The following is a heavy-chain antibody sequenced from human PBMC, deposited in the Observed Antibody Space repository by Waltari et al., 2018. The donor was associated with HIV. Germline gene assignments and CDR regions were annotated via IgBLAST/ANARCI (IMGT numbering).Heavy chain of an antibody. CDR3: ARQKKDYYDSSGHYERGAFDI. Sequence: GQLVQSGAEVKKPGTSLKISCKGSGYSFDSYWVGWVRQLPGKGLECMRIIYPGDSDTRYRPSFQGPVTISADKSISTAYLQWNSLQASDTAIYYCARQKKDYYDSSGHYERGAFDIWGQGTMVTVSA. CDR2: IYPGDSDT. J-gene: IGHJ3*02. CDR1: GYSFDSYW. D-gene: IGHD3-22*01. V-gene: IGHV5-51*01.